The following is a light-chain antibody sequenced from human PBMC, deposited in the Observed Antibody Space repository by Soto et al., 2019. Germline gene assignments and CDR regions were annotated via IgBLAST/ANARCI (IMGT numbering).Light chain of an antibody. CDR2: EVS. Sequence: SVLTQPASVSGSPGQSITISCTGTSSDVGSYNLVSWYPQHPGKAPKLMIYEVSKRPSGVSNRFSGSKAGNTASQTISGLQAEDEADYYCCSYAGSSTIVVFGGGT. J-gene: IGLJ2*01. CDR3: CSYAGSSTIVV. CDR1: SSDVGSYNL. V-gene: IGLV2-23*02.